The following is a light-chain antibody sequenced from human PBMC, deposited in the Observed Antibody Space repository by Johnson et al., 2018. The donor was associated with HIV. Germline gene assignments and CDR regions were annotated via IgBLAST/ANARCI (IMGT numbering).Light chain of an antibody. CDR3: GTWDSSLSAGGV. CDR1: SSNIGNNY. V-gene: IGLV1-51*01. J-gene: IGLJ1*01. CDR2: DNN. Sequence: QSVLTQPPSVSAAPGQKVTISCSGSSSNIGNNYISWYQQLPGTAPKLLIYDNNKRPSGIPDRFSGSKSGTSATLGITGLQTGVEADYYCGTWDSSLSAGGVFGTGTKVTGL.